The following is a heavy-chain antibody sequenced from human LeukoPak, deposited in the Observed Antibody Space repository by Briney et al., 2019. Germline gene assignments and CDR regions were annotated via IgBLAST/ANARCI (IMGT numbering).Heavy chain of an antibody. CDR1: GGSISSGGYS. Sequence: SQTLSLTCAVSGGSISSGGYSWSWIRQPPGKGLEWIGYIYHSGSTYYNPSLKSRVTISVDTSKNQFSLKLSSVTAADTAVYYCARVCSGGSCYGYYFDYWGQGTLVTVSS. D-gene: IGHD2-15*01. V-gene: IGHV4-30-2*01. J-gene: IGHJ4*02. CDR3: ARVCSGGSCYGYYFDY. CDR2: IYHSGST.